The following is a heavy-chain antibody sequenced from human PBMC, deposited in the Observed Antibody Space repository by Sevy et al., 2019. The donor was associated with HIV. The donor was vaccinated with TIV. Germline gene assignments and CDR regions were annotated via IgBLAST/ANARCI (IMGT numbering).Heavy chain of an antibody. CDR3: ARGGRHRDVYNRKDAFDI. J-gene: IGHJ3*02. CDR1: GFSFSSYE. D-gene: IGHD1-1*01. CDR2: ISSSGSST. V-gene: IGHV3-48*03. Sequence: GESLKISCAASGFSFSSYEMNWVRQAPGKGLEWVAYISSSGSSTYYADSVKGRFTISRDNAKNSLYLQMNSLRAEDTAVYYCARGGRHRDVYNRKDAFDIWGQGTMVTVSS.